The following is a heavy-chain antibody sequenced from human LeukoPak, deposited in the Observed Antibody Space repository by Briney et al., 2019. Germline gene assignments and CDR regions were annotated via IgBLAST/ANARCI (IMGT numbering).Heavy chain of an antibody. V-gene: IGHV1-2*02. CDR2: INPNSGGT. J-gene: IGHJ4*02. Sequence: GASVKVSCKASGYTFTGYYIHWVRQAPGQGLEWLGWINPNSGGTSNAQKFQGRVTMTRDTSISTVYLELSRLRSDDTAVYYCARGYFDNYFDYWGQGTLVSVSS. CDR1: GYTFTGYY. CDR3: ARGYFDNYFDY. D-gene: IGHD3-22*01.